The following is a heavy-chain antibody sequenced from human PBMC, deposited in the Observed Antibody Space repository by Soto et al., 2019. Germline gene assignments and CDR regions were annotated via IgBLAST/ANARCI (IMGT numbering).Heavy chain of an antibody. V-gene: IGHV1-69*01. J-gene: IGHJ4*02. CDR2: IVPLFGAE. CDR3: ARDRLPHCSGGSCYSEFAH. Sequence: QVRLEQSGSEVKRPGSSVKVSCKASGDILSSFGLSWVRQAPGQGLEGMGGIVPLFGAENYAQRFQGRVTITADESTNTAYRELSSLRSEDTAVYYCARDRLPHCSGGSCYSEFAHWGQGTLVIVSS. D-gene: IGHD2-15*01. CDR1: GDILSSFG.